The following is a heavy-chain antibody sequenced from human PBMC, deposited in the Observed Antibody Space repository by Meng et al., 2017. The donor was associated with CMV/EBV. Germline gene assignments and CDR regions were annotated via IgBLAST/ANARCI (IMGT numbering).Heavy chain of an antibody. CDR3: ARDSNMDYGDYFNWFDP. CDR2: ISSSGSTI. J-gene: IGHJ5*02. CDR1: GFTFSSYE. D-gene: IGHD4-17*01. Sequence: GSLRLSCAASGFTFSSYEMNWVRQAPGKGLEWVSYISSSGSTIYYADSVKGRFTISRDNAKNSLYLQMNSLRAEDTAVYYCARDSNMDYGDYFNWFDPWGQGTLVTVSS. V-gene: IGHV3-48*03.